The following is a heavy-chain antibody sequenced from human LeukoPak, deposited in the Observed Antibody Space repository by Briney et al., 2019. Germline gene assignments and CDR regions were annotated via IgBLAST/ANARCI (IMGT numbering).Heavy chain of an antibody. V-gene: IGHV4-59*01. D-gene: IGHD6-25*01. CDR3: ARLLGQQRLNAEDWFDP. CDR1: GGSISSYY. J-gene: IGHJ5*02. CDR2: IYYSGST. Sequence: SETLSLTCTVSGGSISSYYWSWIRQPPGKGLEWIGYIYYSGSTNYNPSLKSRVTISVDTSKNQFSLKLSSVTAADTAVYYCARLLGQQRLNAEDWFDPWGQGTLVTVSS.